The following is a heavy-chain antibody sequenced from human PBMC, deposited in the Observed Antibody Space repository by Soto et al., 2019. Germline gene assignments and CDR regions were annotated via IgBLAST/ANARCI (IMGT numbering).Heavy chain of an antibody. D-gene: IGHD6-13*01. CDR3: AREIAAAGSEDYYYYYGMDV. Sequence: QVQLVQSGAEVKKPGSSVKVSCKASGGTFSSYAISWVRQAPGQGLEWMGGIIPIFGTANYAQKFQGRVTITADESTSTAYMELSSLRSEDTAVYYCAREIAAAGSEDYYYYYGMDVWGQGTTVTVSS. J-gene: IGHJ6*02. V-gene: IGHV1-69*01. CDR1: GGTFSSYA. CDR2: IIPIFGTA.